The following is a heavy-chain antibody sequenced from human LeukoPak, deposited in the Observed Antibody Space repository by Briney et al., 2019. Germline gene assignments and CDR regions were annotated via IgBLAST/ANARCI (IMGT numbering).Heavy chain of an antibody. Sequence: ASVKVSCKASGYTFTSYDINWVRQATGQGLEWMGWMNTNSGNTGYAQKFQGRVTMTRNTSISTAYMELSSLRSEDTAVYYCARGHCTNGVCYDYWGQGTLVTVSS. CDR1: GYTFTSYD. CDR2: MNTNSGNT. D-gene: IGHD2-8*01. CDR3: ARGHCTNGVCYDY. V-gene: IGHV1-8*01. J-gene: IGHJ4*02.